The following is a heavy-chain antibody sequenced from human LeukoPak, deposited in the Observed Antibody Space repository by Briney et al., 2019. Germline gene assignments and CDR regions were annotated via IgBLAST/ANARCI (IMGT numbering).Heavy chain of an antibody. J-gene: IGHJ4*02. V-gene: IGHV3-21*01. Sequence: TGGSLRLSRAASGFTFSSYSMNWVRQAPGKGLEWVSSISSSSSYIYYADSVKGRFTISRDNAKNSLYLQMNSLRAEDTAVYYCATQSYGLFDYWGQGTLVTVSS. CDR2: ISSSSSYI. CDR3: ATQSYGLFDY. D-gene: IGHD3-10*01. CDR1: GFTFSSYS.